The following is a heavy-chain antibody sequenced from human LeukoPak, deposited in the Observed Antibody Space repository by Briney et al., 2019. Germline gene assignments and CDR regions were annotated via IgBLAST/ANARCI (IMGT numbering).Heavy chain of an antibody. V-gene: IGHV3-7*01. D-gene: IGHD1-14*01. CDR3: ARETGYMDV. J-gene: IGHJ6*03. Sequence: GGSLRLSCAASGFNFSTYWMTWVRQVPGKGLEWVANIKEDGSEIYYVDAVKGRFSISRDNAKTSLYLQMNSLRAEDTAVYYCARETGYMDVWGKGTTVTVSS. CDR2: IKEDGSEI. CDR1: GFNFSTYW.